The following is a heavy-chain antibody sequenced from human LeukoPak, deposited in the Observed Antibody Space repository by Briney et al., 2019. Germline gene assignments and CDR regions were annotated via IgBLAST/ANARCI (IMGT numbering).Heavy chain of an antibody. CDR2: ISSSSSYI. CDR3: ARAMGYCSSTSCYWLTFGWTTAEYYYYYMDV. CDR1: GFTFSSYG. D-gene: IGHD2-2*01. J-gene: IGHJ6*03. V-gene: IGHV3-21*01. Sequence: PGGSLRLSCAASGFTFSSYGMNWVRQAPGKGLEWVSSISSSSSYIYYADSVKGRFTISRDNAKNSLYLQMNSLRAEDTAVYYCARAMGYCSSTSCYWLTFGWTTAEYYYYYMDVWGKGTTVTVSS.